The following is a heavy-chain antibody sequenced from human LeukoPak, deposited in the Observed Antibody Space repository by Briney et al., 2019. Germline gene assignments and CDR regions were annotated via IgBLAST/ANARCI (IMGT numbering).Heavy chain of an antibody. D-gene: IGHD3-9*01. V-gene: IGHV3-21*01. CDR1: GFTFTDCS. CDR2: ISSSSSYI. Sequence: KPGGSLRLSCAAFGFTFTDCSMNWVRQAPGKGLEWVSSISSSSSYIYYADSVKGRFTISRDNARNSLYLQMNSLRAEDTAVYYCARGGRSTYFDWSPDYWGQGTLVTVSS. J-gene: IGHJ4*02. CDR3: ARGGRSTYFDWSPDY.